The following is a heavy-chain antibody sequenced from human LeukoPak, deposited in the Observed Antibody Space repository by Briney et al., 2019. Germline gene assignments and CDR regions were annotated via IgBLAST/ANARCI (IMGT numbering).Heavy chain of an antibody. V-gene: IGHV4-38-2*02. J-gene: IGHJ6*03. Sequence: SETLSLTCTVSGYSISSGYYWGWIRQPPGKGLEWIGSIYHSGSTYYNPSLKSRVTISVDTSKNQFSLKLSSVTAADTAVYYCARSARYYYYYMDVWGKGTTVTVSS. CDR2: IYHSGST. CDR1: GYSISSGYY. CDR3: ARSARYYYYYMDV.